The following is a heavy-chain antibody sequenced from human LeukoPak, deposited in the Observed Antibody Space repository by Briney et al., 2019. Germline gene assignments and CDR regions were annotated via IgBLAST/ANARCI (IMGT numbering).Heavy chain of an antibody. V-gene: IGHV3-23*01. D-gene: IGHD3-22*01. J-gene: IGHJ4*02. CDR2: ISDTGINT. Sequence: GGSLRLSCAASGFTFSTYAMSWVRQAPGKGLEWVSSISDTGINTYYADSMKGRFTISRDNSKNTLYLQMNSLRAEDTAVYYCAKDARIVMKVVVRGARPYYFDYWGQGTLVTVSS. CDR3: AKDARIVMKVVVRGARPYYFDY. CDR1: GFTFSTYA.